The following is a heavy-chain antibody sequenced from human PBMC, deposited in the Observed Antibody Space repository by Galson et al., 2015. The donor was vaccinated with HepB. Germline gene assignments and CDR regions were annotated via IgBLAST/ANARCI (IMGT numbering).Heavy chain of an antibody. CDR1: GFTFNTYG. Sequence: SLRLSCAASGFTFNTYGIHWVRQAPGKGLEWVAVIWYDASRQSTEDYVTGRFTITRDNSKNKMYLEINSLRAEDTAVYYCARDFSPTNRLICGRGGLNYWGQGTLVTVSS. CDR2: IWYDASRQ. D-gene: IGHD3-10*02. J-gene: IGHJ4*02. V-gene: IGHV3-33*01. CDR3: ARDFSPTNRLICGRGGLNY.